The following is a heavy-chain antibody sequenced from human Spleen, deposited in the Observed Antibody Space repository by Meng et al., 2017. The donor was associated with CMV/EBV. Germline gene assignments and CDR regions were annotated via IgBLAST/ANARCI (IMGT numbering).Heavy chain of an antibody. CDR1: GGSISSSSYY. CDR2: IYYSGST. CDR3: AREAAGYYYYYGMDV. V-gene: IGHV4-39*07. J-gene: IGHJ6*02. D-gene: IGHD6-13*01. Sequence: SETLSLTCTVSGGSISSSSYYWGWIRQPPGKGLEWIGSIYYSGSTYYGPSLKSRVTISVDTSKNQSSLKVSSVTAADTAVYYCAREAAGYYYYYGMDVWGQGTTVTVSS.